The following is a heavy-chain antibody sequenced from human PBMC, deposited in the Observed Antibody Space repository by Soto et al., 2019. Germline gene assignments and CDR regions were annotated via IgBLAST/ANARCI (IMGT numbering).Heavy chain of an antibody. CDR2: INPTGGST. Sequence: ASVKVSCKASGYSLTSYSLHWVRQAPGQGLEWMGIINPTGGSTSYAQQFQGRVTMTRDTSTSTVYVELSSLRSEDTAVYYCARESTIPLGTLFDYWGQGTLVTVSS. CDR1: GYSLTSYS. V-gene: IGHV1-46*01. CDR3: ARESTIPLGTLFDY. D-gene: IGHD5-18*01. J-gene: IGHJ4*02.